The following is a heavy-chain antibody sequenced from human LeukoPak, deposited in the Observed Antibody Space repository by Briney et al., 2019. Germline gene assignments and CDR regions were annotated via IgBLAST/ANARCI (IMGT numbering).Heavy chain of an antibody. CDR3: ARDPSGYFNY. V-gene: IGHV4-61*01. D-gene: IGHD3-22*01. J-gene: IGHJ4*02. CDR1: GGSVSSGNYY. Sequence: SETLSLTCSVSGGSVSSGNYYWSWIRQPPGKGLEWIGYTYYSGSTNYNPSLKSRVTISVDTSKNQFSLKLSSVTAADTAVYYCARDPSGYFNYWGQGTLATVSS. CDR2: TYYSGST.